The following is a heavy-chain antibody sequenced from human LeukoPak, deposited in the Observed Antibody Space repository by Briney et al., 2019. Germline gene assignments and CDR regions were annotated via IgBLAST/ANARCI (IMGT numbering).Heavy chain of an antibody. CDR1: GFTFSSYG. CDR3: AKDVYGDYSYFDY. V-gene: IGHV3-30*02. D-gene: IGHD4-17*01. J-gene: IGHJ4*02. Sequence: PGGSLRLSCAASGFTFSSYGMHWVRQAPGKGLEWVAFIRYDGSNKYYADSVKGRFTISRDNSKNTLYLQMNSLRAEDTAVYYCAKDVYGDYSYFDYWGQGTLVTVSS. CDR2: IRYDGSNK.